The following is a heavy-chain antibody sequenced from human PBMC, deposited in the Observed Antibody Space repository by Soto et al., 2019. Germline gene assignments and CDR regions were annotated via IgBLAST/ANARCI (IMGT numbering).Heavy chain of an antibody. CDR1: GGTFSSYA. J-gene: IGHJ2*01. Sequence: QVQLVQSGAEVKKPGSSVKVSCKASGGTFSSYAISWVRQAPGQGLGWMGGIIPIFGTANYAQKFQGRVTITADESTSTAYMELSSLRSEDTAVYYCATQEGEMYYDSSYWYFDLWGRGTLVTVSS. CDR3: ATQEGEMYYDSSYWYFDL. D-gene: IGHD3-22*01. V-gene: IGHV1-69*01. CDR2: IIPIFGTA.